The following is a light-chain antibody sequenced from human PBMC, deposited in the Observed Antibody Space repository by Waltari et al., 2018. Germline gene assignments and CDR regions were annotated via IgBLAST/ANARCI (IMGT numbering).Light chain of an antibody. CDR3: ASYTSTRTVV. V-gene: IGLV2-14*03. CDR2: DVT. Sequence: QSALTQPASVSGSPGQSITISCSGTSSDVGGSNYVPWYQQHPGNAPKLIIFDVTRWPSGVSNRFSGSKSGNTASLTIFGLQAEDEADYYCASYTSTRTVVFGGGTRVTVL. J-gene: IGLJ2*01. CDR1: SSDVGGSNY.